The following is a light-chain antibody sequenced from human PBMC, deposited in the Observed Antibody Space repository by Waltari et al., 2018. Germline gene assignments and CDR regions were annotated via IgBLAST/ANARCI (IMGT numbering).Light chain of an antibody. CDR3: LQTLSTPLT. CDR2: AAS. J-gene: IGKJ4*01. V-gene: IGKV1-39*01. CDR1: LFINNY. Sequence: DIQMTQSPSSLSASVGDRVPITCRAGLFINNYLNWYQQKPGKAPKPLFYAASTLHSGVPSRFSGSGSGTDFTLTVSSLQAEDFATYYCLQTLSTPLTFGGGTIVDIK.